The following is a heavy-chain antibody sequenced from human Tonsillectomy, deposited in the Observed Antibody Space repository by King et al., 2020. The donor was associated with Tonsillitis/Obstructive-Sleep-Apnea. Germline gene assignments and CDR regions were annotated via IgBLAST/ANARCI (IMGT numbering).Heavy chain of an antibody. J-gene: IGHJ6*02. V-gene: IGHV4-34*01. Sequence: VQLQQWGAGLLKPSETLSLTCAVYGGSISGYYWSSIRQPPGKGLEWIGEINDGGNTNYNPSLKSRVTISVDTSKNQFALNLSSATAADTAVYYCARGSYNYNAMDVWGQGTTVTVSS. CDR3: ARGSYNYNAMDV. CDR2: INDGGNT. CDR1: GGSISGYY.